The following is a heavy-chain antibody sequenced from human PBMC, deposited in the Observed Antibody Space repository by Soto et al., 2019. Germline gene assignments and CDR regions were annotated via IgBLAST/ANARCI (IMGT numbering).Heavy chain of an antibody. CDR1: EFTFRSYE. D-gene: IGHD6-13*01. J-gene: IGHJ4*02. Sequence: VQLVQSGGGLVQPGGSLRLSCVASEFTFRSYEMNWVRQAPGKGLEWVSYISISGTTIYYTDSVKGRFTISRDNAKKSLYLQMNSLRAEDTAVYYCVRFGGAAAGPGDYWGQGTLVTVSS. CDR3: VRFGGAAAGPGDY. CDR2: ISISGTTI. V-gene: IGHV3-48*03.